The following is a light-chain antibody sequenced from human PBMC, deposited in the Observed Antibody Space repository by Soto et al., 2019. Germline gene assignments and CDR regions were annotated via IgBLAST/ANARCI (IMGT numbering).Light chain of an antibody. J-gene: IGLJ3*02. CDR3: SSYTSSSTWV. CDR2: EVS. V-gene: IGLV2-14*01. CDR1: SSDVGDYNY. Sequence: QSALTQPASVSGSPGQSITISCTGTSSDVGDYNYVSWYQQHPGKAPKLMIYEVSNRPSGISNRFSGSKSGNTDSLTISGLQAEDEADYYCSSYTSSSTWVFGGGTKLTVL.